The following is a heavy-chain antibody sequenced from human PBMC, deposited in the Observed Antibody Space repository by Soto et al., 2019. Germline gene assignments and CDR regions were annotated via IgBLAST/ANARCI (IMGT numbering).Heavy chain of an antibody. CDR2: INAGNGNT. Sequence: QVQLVQSGAEVKKPGASVKVSCKASGYTFTSYAMHWVRQAPGQRLEWMGWINAGNGNTKYSRKFHGRVTVTRDTSASTAYMEVSSLRSEDTAVYYCARGASPLIDYWGQGTLVTVSS. V-gene: IGHV1-3*01. CDR3: ARGASPLIDY. J-gene: IGHJ4*02. CDR1: GYTFTSYA. D-gene: IGHD1-26*01.